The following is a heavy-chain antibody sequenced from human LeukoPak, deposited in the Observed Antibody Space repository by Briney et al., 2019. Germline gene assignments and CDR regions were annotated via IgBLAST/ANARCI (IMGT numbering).Heavy chain of an antibody. J-gene: IGHJ5*02. CDR2: VNPNTCVR. D-gene: IGHD2-2*01. V-gene: IGHV1-2*06. CDR3: AREVGYSSSYYGRFDP. Sequence: ASVKVSCKASGYTFTGYYMHWGRQAPGQGLEWRGRVNPNTCVRNYAQKFQGRVTMTRDTAISTAYMELSSLRSDDTAVYFCAREVGYSSSYYGRFDPWGQGTLVTVPS. CDR1: GYTFTGYY.